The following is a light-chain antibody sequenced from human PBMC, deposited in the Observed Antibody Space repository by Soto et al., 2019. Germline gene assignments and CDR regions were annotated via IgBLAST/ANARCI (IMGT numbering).Light chain of an antibody. Sequence: DIVMTQSPDSLAVSLGERATINCKSSQSVLYSSNNKNYLAWYQQKPGQPPKLLIYWASTRESGVPDRFSGSGSGQDFTLTISILKAEDVAVYYCQQYYRPLFTFGPGTKVDIK. J-gene: IGKJ3*01. CDR3: QQYYRPLFT. CDR1: QSVLYSSNNKNY. CDR2: WAS. V-gene: IGKV4-1*01.